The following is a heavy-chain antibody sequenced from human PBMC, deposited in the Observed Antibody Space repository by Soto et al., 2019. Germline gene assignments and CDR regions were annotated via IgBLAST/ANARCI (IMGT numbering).Heavy chain of an antibody. D-gene: IGHD2-2*01. CDR2: SIPIFGTA. V-gene: IGHV1-69*01. CDR3: ARGLGGGYQLRLPAHYYYYGMDV. J-gene: IGHJ6*02. Sequence: QVQLVQSGAEVKKPGSSVKVSCKASGGTFSSYAISWVRQAPGQGLEWMGGSIPIFGTANYAQKFQGRVTITADESTSTAYMELSSLRSEDTAVYYCARGLGGGYQLRLPAHYYYYGMDVWGQGTTVTVSS. CDR1: GGTFSSYA.